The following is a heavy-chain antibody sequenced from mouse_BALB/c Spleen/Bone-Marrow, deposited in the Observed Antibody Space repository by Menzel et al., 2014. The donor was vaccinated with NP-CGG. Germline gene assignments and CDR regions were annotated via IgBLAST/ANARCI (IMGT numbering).Heavy chain of an antibody. CDR1: GYNFISYW. Sequence: VQLQQSGAELAKPGASVKTSCKASGYNFISYWMHWVKQRPGQGLEWIGYINPSTGYTEYNQKFKDKATLTADKSSSKAYMQLSSLTSEDSAVYYCARNYDYDGGHYAMDYWGQGTSVTVSS. CDR3: ARNYDYDGGHYAMDY. CDR2: INPSTGYT. D-gene: IGHD2-4*01. J-gene: IGHJ4*01. V-gene: IGHV1-7*01.